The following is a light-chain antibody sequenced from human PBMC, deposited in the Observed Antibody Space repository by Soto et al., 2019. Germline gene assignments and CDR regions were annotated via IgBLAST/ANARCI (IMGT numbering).Light chain of an antibody. CDR3: AAWDVSLNGLV. Sequence: QLVLTQSHSASGTPGQRVTISCSGSSSNIGSNTVSWYQQVPGTAPKLLIYSNDQRPSGVPDRFSGSKSGTSASLAIGGLQSEDESDYFCAAWDVSLNGLVFCGGTKLTVL. CDR1: SSNIGSNT. CDR2: SND. V-gene: IGLV1-44*01. J-gene: IGLJ2*01.